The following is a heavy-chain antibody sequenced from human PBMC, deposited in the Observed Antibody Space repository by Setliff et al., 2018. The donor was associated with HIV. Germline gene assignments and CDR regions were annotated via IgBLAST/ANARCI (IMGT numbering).Heavy chain of an antibody. Sequence: PSQTLSLTCTVSGDSINTPFWWSWIRQPAGKGLEWIGRVTNTGDTSYNPSLKSRVTISMDTSKNLFSLKLTSVTAADTAVYFCAKGSGPPWFDPWGQGTLVTVSS. V-gene: IGHV4-4*07. CDR3: AKGSGPPWFDP. J-gene: IGHJ5*02. CDR1: GDSINTPFW. D-gene: IGHD3-3*01. CDR2: VTNTGDT.